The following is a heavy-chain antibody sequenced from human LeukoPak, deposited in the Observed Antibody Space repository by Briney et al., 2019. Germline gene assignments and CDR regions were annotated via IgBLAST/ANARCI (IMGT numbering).Heavy chain of an antibody. CDR1: GFTVSSNY. CDR3: ARGHSGSYWINYFDY. D-gene: IGHD1-26*01. V-gene: IGHV3-66*01. Sequence: GGSLRLSCAASGFTVSSNYMSWVRQAPGKGLEWVSVIYTGGSTYYADSVKGRFTISRDNSKNKLYLQMNSLRAEDTAVYYCARGHSGSYWINYFDYWGQGTLVTVSS. J-gene: IGHJ4*02. CDR2: IYTGGST.